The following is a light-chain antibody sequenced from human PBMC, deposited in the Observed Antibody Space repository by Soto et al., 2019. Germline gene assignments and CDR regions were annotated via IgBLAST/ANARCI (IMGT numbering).Light chain of an antibody. J-gene: IGLJ3*02. CDR1: SNDVGGDNF. V-gene: IGLV2-14*01. Sequence: QSALTQPASVSGSPGQSITISCTGTSNDVGGDNFVSGYQQLPGKAPKIIIYEVTNRPSGISNRFSGSKSGNTASLTISGLQAEDEADYYCSSYTSVRGVFGGGTKVTVL. CDR3: SSYTSVRGV. CDR2: EVT.